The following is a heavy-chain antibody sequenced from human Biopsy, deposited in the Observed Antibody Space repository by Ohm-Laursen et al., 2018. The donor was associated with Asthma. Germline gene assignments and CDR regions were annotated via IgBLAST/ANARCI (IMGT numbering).Heavy chain of an antibody. CDR2: VSSDGHNK. Sequence: SLRLSCTASGFVFSQCGMHWVRQGPGKGLEWVALVSSDGHNKYYEDSVKGRFTISRDNSRNRLYLQINRLTVEDSAVFFCARQSGQDYGDSSGFDIWGQGTKVAVSS. CDR1: GFVFSQCG. CDR3: ARQSGQDYGDSSGFDI. D-gene: IGHD3-22*01. J-gene: IGHJ3*02. V-gene: IGHV3-30*03.